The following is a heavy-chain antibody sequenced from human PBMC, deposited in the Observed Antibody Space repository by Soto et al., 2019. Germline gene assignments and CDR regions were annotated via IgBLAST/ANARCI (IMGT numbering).Heavy chain of an antibody. CDR1: GYTLTGYY. D-gene: IGHD1-26*01. J-gene: IGHJ6*02. Sequence: ASVKVSCKASGYTLTGYYMQWVRKAPGQGLEWMGWIKPNSGGTNYAQEFQGWVSMTRDTSISTAYMELSRLRSDDTAVYYCAREKEGMSSGGTRYSGSYNYYYYGMDVWGQGTTVTVSS. V-gene: IGHV1-2*04. CDR3: AREKEGMSSGGTRYSGSYNYYYYGMDV. CDR2: IKPNSGGT.